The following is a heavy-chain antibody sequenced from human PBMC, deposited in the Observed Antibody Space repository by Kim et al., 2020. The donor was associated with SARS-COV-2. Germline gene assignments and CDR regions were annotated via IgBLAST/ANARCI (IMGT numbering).Heavy chain of an antibody. D-gene: IGHD1-26*01. Sequence: GGSLRLSCATSGFTFSRFAMNWFRQAPGKGLEWVSAIGGSGGTTYYAESVKDRFTISRANSKNTVFLQMRSLRVEETAVYYCSKVVSGGYLGSDALDIW. V-gene: IGHV3-23*01. CDR2: IGGSGGTT. CDR3: SKVVSGGYLGSDALDI. J-gene: IGHJ3*02. CDR1: GFTFSRFA.